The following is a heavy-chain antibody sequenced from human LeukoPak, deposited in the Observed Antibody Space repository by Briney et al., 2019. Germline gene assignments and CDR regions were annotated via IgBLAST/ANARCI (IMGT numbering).Heavy chain of an antibody. D-gene: IGHD6-19*01. CDR3: AKSGKQWLVRSTKEKYFQH. CDR2: ISGSGGST. J-gene: IGHJ1*01. Sequence: GGSLRLSCAASGFTFSSYGMSWVRQAPGKGLEWVSAISGSGGSTYYADSVKGRFTISRDNSKNTLYLQMNSLRAEDTAVYYCAKSGKQWLVRSTKEKYFQHWGQGTLVTVSS. V-gene: IGHV3-23*01. CDR1: GFTFSSYG.